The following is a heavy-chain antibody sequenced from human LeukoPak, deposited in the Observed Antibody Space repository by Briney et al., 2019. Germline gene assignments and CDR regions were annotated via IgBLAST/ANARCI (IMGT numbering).Heavy chain of an antibody. CDR2: ISSSGGST. V-gene: IGHV3-48*03. J-gene: IGHJ5*02. D-gene: IGHD3-22*01. CDR1: GFTFSSYE. CDR3: AREGQYYYDSSGYYYH. Sequence: GGSLRLSCAASGFTFSSYEMNWVRQAPGKGLEWVSYISSSGGSTYYADSVKGRFTISRDNSKNTLYLQMNSLRAEDTAVYYCAREGQYYYDSSGYYYHWGQGTLVTVSS.